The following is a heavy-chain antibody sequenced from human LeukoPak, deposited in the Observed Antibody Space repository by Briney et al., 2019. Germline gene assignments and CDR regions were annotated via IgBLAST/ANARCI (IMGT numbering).Heavy chain of an antibody. CDR2: ISAYNGNT. J-gene: IGHJ4*02. Sequence: ASVKVSCKASGYTFTSYGISWVRQAPGQGLEWMGWISAYNGNTNYAQKLQGRVTMTTDTSTSTAYMELRSLRSDDTAVYYCARGSYGDYVEGDFGYWGQGTLVTVSS. D-gene: IGHD4-17*01. CDR1: GYTFTSYG. V-gene: IGHV1-18*01. CDR3: ARGSYGDYVEGDFGY.